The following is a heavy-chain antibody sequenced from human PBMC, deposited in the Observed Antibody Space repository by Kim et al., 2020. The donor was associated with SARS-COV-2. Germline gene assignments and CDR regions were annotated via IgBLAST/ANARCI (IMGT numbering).Heavy chain of an antibody. CDR1: GFTFSSYS. CDR3: ARDYGWRYNWNPRDY. CDR2: ISSSSSYI. D-gene: IGHD1-20*01. V-gene: IGHV3-21*01. J-gene: IGHJ4*02. Sequence: GGSLRLSCAASGFTFSSYSMNWVRQAPGKGLEWVSSISSSSSYIYYADSVKGRFTISRDNAKNSLYLQMNSLRAEDTAVYYCARDYGWRYNWNPRDYWGQGTLVTVSS.